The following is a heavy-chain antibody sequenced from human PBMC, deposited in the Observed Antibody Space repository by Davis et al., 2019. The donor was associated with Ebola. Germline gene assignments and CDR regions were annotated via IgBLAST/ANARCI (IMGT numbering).Heavy chain of an antibody. Sequence: PGGSLRLSCAASGFTFSGSAMHWVRQASGKGLEWIGRIRSKANSYATAYAASIKGRFTISRDDSKNTAYLQMNSLKTEDTAVYYCTSSIVVVPAATTVTTVLVDCWGQGTLVTVSS. V-gene: IGHV3-73*01. CDR2: IRSKANSYAT. J-gene: IGHJ4*02. CDR3: TSSIVVVPAATTVTTVLVDC. CDR1: GFTFSGSA. D-gene: IGHD2-2*01.